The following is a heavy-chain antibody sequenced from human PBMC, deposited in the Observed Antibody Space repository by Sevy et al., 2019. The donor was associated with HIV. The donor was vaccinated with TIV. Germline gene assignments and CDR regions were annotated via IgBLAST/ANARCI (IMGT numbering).Heavy chain of an antibody. J-gene: IGHJ4*02. CDR1: GFTFDDYG. CDR3: AREKSCGGACYYFDY. D-gene: IGHD2-21*02. Sequence: GGSLRLSCAASGFTFDDYGMSWVRQVPGKGLEWVSSINWNGGSTSYTDFVKGRFTISRDSAKNSLFLQVNSLRAEDTALYYCAREKSCGGACYYFDYWGQGVLVTVSS. CDR2: INWNGGST. V-gene: IGHV3-20*04.